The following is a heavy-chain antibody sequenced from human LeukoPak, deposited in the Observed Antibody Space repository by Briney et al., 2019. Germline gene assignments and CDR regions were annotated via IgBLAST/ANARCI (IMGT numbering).Heavy chain of an antibody. CDR2: MDYSGTT. D-gene: IGHD1-1*01. J-gene: IGHJ4*02. CDR1: GDSISSSGRFY. V-gene: IGHV4-39*02. CDR3: ARDHYNKTWYKY. Sequence: SETLSLTCSVSGDSISSSGRFYWGWLRQPPGKGLEWIGSMDYSGTTDYNPSLKSRVTLSVDTSKDQFSLKLTSVTAADTASYYCARDHYNKTWYKYWGQGTLVTVSS.